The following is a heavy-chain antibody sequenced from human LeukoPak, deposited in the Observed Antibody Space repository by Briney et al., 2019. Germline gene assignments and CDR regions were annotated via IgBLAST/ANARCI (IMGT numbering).Heavy chain of an antibody. CDR1: GFTFSSYG. CDR3: AGGSYQYYFDY. CDR2: IWYGGSNK. D-gene: IGHD1-26*01. V-gene: IGHV3-33*08. Sequence: PGGSLRLSCAASGFTFSSYGMHWVRQAPGKGLEWVAVIWYGGSNKYYADSVKGRFTISRDNSKNTLYLQMNSLRAEDTAVYYCAGGSYQYYFDYWGQGTLVTVSS. J-gene: IGHJ4*02.